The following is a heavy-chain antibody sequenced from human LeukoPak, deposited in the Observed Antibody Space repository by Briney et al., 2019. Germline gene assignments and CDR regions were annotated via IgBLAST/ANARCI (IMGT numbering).Heavy chain of an antibody. Sequence: SETLSLTCTVSGGSISSYYWSWIRQPPGKGLEWIGYIYYSGSTNYNPSLKSRVTISVDTSKNQFSLKLSSVTAADTAVYYCARHTKDSSGHLGGAFDIWGQGTMVTVSS. J-gene: IGHJ3*02. CDR3: ARHTKDSSGHLGGAFDI. CDR1: GGSISSYY. CDR2: IYYSGST. D-gene: IGHD3-22*01. V-gene: IGHV4-59*08.